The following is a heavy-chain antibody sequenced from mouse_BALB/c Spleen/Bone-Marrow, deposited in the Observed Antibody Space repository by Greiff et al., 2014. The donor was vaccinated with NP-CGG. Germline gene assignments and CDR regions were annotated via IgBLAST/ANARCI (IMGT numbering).Heavy chain of an antibody. D-gene: IGHD2-3*01. Sequence: QVHVKQSGADLVRPGSSVKISCKASGYAFSNYWMNWVKQRPGQGLEWIGQIYPGDGDTNYNGKFKGKATLTADKSSSTAYMQRSSLTSEDSAVYFCARCDGYSYYFDYWGQGTTLTVSS. J-gene: IGHJ2*01. CDR1: GYAFSNYW. CDR3: ARCDGYSYYFDY. V-gene: IGHV1-80*01. CDR2: IYPGDGDT.